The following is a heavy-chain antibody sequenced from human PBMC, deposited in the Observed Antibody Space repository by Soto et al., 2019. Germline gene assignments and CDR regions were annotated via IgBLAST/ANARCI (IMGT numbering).Heavy chain of an antibody. CDR3: ARHPNYYDSSGYYYSDY. CDR1: VFTFTNYW. Sequence: GESLKIGFKGSVFTFTNYWIAGVRQMPCKGLELMGIIYPGDSKTRYSPSVQGQVTISADKSISTAFLQWSSLKASDTAMYYCARHPNYYDSSGYYYSDYWGQGTLVTVSS. CDR2: IYPGDSKT. V-gene: IGHV5-51*01. J-gene: IGHJ4*02. D-gene: IGHD3-22*01.